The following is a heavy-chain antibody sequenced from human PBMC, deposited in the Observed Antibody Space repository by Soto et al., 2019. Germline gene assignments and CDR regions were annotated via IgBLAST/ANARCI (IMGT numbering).Heavy chain of an antibody. V-gene: IGHV1-3*05. CDR2: INAGNGNT. J-gene: IGHJ4*02. CDR3: ARDRWEQTLFDS. Sequence: QVQLVQSGAEEKKPGASVKVSCKASGYTFTSYAMHWVRQAPGQRLEWMGWINAGNGNTKYSRKFQGRVSITRDTSASTAYMEVSSLRSEDTAVYYCARDRWEQTLFDSRGQGTLVTVSS. D-gene: IGHD1-26*01. CDR1: GYTFTSYA.